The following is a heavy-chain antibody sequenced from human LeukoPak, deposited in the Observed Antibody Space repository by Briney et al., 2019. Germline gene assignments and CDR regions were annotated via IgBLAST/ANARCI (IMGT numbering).Heavy chain of an antibody. J-gene: IGHJ6*02. Sequence: GGSLRHSCAATGFTFSSSAMSWVRLAPGKGLDWVSGITSDGNTYYADSVKGRFTISRDKSKDTLYLQMNSLRAEDSALYYCAGAVTGYYSGMDVWGQGTTVTVSS. CDR2: ITSDGNT. CDR1: GFTFSSSA. D-gene: IGHD7-27*01. V-gene: IGHV3-23*01. CDR3: AGAVTGYYSGMDV.